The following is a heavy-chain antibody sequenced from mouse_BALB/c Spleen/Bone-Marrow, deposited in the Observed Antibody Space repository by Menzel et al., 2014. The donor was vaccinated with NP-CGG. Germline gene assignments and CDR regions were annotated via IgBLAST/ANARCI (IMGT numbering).Heavy chain of an antibody. CDR2: IDPANGNT. J-gene: IGHJ2*01. V-gene: IGHV14-3*02. Sequence: EVQLQQSGAELVKPGASVKLSCTASGFNIKDTYMHWVKQRPEQGLEWIGRIDPANGNTKYDPKFQGKATITADTSSNTAYLQLFSLTSEDTAVYYCARTPRATFYLDYWGQGTTLTVSS. D-gene: IGHD3-1*01. CDR3: ARTPRATFYLDY. CDR1: GFNIKDTY.